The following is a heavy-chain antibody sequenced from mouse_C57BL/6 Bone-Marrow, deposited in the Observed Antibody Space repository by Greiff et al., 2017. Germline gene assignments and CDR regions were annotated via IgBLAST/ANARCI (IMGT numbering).Heavy chain of an antibody. Sequence: VQLQQPGAELVMPGASVKLSCKASGYTFTSYWMHWVKQRPGQGLEWIGEIDPSDSYTNYNQKVKGKSTVTVDKSSRTAYMQLSSLTSEDSAVYYCARNDYDGFAYWGQGTLVTVSA. CDR2: IDPSDSYT. D-gene: IGHD2-4*01. J-gene: IGHJ3*01. V-gene: IGHV1-69*01. CDR1: GYTFTSYW. CDR3: ARNDYDGFAY.